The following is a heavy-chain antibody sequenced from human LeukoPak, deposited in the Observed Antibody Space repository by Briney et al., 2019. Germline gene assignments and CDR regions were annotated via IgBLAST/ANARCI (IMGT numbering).Heavy chain of an antibody. D-gene: IGHD3-22*01. CDR2: INSDGSGT. CDR3: ARDPHYYDSSGYYGGFDY. V-gene: IGHV3-74*01. Sequence: PGGSLRLSCAASGFTFSSYWMHWVRQAPGKGLVWISRINSDGSGTSYADSVKGRFTISRDNAKNTLYLQMNSLRAEDTAVYYCARDPHYYDSSGYYGGFDYWGQGTLVTVSS. J-gene: IGHJ4*02. CDR1: GFTFSSYW.